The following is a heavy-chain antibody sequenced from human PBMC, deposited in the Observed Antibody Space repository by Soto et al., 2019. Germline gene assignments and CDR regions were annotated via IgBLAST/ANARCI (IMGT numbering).Heavy chain of an antibody. CDR2: ISARNGDT. CDR1: GYTFSTNG. CDR3: ARVQLLNNPAADF. J-gene: IGHJ4*02. D-gene: IGHD3-10*01. V-gene: IGHV1-18*04. Sequence: ASVKVSCKASGYTFSTNGIIWVRQAPGQHLEWLGWISARNGDTKYAQGFQGRVTLTTDAATSTAYMELMTLRSDDTAVYFCARVQLLNNPAADFWGQGTLVIVSS.